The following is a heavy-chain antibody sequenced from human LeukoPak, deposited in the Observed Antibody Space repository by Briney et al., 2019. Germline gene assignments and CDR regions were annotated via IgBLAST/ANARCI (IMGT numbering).Heavy chain of an antibody. D-gene: IGHD2-21*02. CDR2: IYYSGGT. Sequence: PSETLSLTCTVSGGSITSYYWSWIRQPPGKGLEWIGYIYYSGGTNYNPSLKSRVTISVDTSKNQFSLKLSSVTAADTAVYYCAASSGTVVTPANHIGYWGQGTLVTVSS. J-gene: IGHJ4*02. V-gene: IGHV4-59*01. CDR1: GGSITSYY. CDR3: AASSGTVVTPANHIGY.